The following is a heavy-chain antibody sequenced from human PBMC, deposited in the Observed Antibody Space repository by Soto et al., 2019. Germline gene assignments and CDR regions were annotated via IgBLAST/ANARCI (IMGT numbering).Heavy chain of an antibody. J-gene: IGHJ5*02. D-gene: IGHD2-15*01. CDR2: ISSGGTYT. Sequence: EVQLVESGGGLVQPGGSLRLSCAASGFTFSTYWMHWVRQVPGKGLVWVSRISSGGTYTNYADSVKGRFTISRDSARNTLFLQMNYLTGEDTAVYYCARTFVDGMAGFGPWGQGTLVTVSS. CDR1: GFTFSTYW. V-gene: IGHV3-74*01. CDR3: ARTFVDGMAGFGP.